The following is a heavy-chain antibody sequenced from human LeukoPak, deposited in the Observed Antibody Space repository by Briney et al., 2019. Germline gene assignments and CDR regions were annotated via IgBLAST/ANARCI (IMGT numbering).Heavy chain of an antibody. J-gene: IGHJ6*02. CDR2: INPNSGGT. V-gene: IGHV1-2*04. Sequence: GAPVKVSCKASGYTFTGYYMHWVRQAPGQGLEWMGWINPNSGGTNYAQKFQGWVTMTRDTSISTAYMELSRLRSDDTAVYYCARQQRRWLVQSHYYGMDVWGQGTTVTVSS. D-gene: IGHD6-19*01. CDR1: GYTFTGYY. CDR3: ARQQRRWLVQSHYYGMDV.